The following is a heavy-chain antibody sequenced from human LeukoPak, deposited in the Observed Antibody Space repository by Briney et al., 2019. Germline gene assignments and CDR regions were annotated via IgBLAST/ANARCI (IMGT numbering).Heavy chain of an antibody. Sequence: PGGSLRLSCAASGFTFSSYWMSWVRQAPGKGLEWVANIKQDGSEKYYVDSVKGRFTISRDNAKNSLYLQMNSLRAEDTAVYYCARVRRSYYYDSSGWMDVWGKGTTVTVSS. J-gene: IGHJ6*04. V-gene: IGHV3-7*01. CDR2: IKQDGSEK. D-gene: IGHD3-22*01. CDR3: ARVRRSYYYDSSGWMDV. CDR1: GFTFSSYW.